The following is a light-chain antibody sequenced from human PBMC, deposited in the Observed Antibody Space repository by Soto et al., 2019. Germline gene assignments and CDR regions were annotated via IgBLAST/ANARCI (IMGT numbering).Light chain of an antibody. V-gene: IGKV3-20*01. Sequence: EIVLTQSPGTLSLFPGERATLSCRASQSVTSSYLAWYQQKPGQAPRFLIYGASSRATGIPDRFSGSGSGTDFTLTISRLEPGDFAVYYCQQYGSSPRTFGQGTKVDIK. J-gene: IGKJ1*01. CDR1: QSVTSSY. CDR3: QQYGSSPRT. CDR2: GAS.